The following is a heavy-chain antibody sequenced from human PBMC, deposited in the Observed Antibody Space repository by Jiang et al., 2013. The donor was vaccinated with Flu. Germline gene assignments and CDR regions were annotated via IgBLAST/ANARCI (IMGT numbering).Heavy chain of an antibody. D-gene: IGHD3-22*01. V-gene: IGHV4-59*11. CDR3: ARSLDSYGYHRVRGFDI. Sequence: LLKPSETLSLTCVVSGDSISNHYWSWIRQPPGKGLEYIGYVFYSGSSNYDGTTNYNPSLKSRLSISLDTSKSQFSLKLSSVTAADTAVYYCARSLDSYGYHRVRGFDIWGQGTMVIVSS. J-gene: IGHJ3*02. CDR1: GDSISNHY. CDR2: VFYSGSS.